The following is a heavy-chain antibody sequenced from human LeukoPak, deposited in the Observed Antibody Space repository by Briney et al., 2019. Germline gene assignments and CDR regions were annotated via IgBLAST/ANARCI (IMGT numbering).Heavy chain of an antibody. CDR3: VVILVPGGVWHFDL. D-gene: IGHD2-2*01. CDR1: GLTFTNYG. Sequence: GGSLRLSCMASGLTFTNYGFHWVRQAPGKGLEWVAITYSGGGNTKYYAESLKDRFTISRDDSKDTVYLQMNSLRVEDTAVYYCVVILVPGGVWHFDLWGRGTLVTVSS. J-gene: IGHJ2*01. V-gene: IGHV3-33*03. CDR2: TYSGGGNTK.